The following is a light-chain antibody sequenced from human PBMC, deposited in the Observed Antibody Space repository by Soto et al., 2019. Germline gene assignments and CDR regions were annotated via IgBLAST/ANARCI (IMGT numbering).Light chain of an antibody. V-gene: IGKV1-5*03. Sequence: DIQMTHSPSTLSASVGDRVTITCRASQSIGIKLAWYQQRPGKAPKLLIYKASSLESGVPSRFSGSGSGTEFTLTISSLQPDDFATYYCQQFNSYRGTLGQGTRLEIK. CDR3: QQFNSYRGT. CDR1: QSIGIK. J-gene: IGKJ5*01. CDR2: KAS.